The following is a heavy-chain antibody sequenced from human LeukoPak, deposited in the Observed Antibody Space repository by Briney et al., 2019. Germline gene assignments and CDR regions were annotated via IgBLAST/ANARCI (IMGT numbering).Heavy chain of an antibody. CDR1: GFTFDDYA. Sequence: GGSLRLSCAASGFTFDDYAMHWVRQAPGKGLEWVSGISWNSGSIGYADSVKGRFTISRDNAKNSLYLQMNSLRAEDTALYYCAKDPTYDILTAKGYFDYWGQGTLVTVSS. CDR3: AKDPTYDILTAKGYFDY. J-gene: IGHJ4*02. D-gene: IGHD3-9*01. V-gene: IGHV3-9*01. CDR2: ISWNSGSI.